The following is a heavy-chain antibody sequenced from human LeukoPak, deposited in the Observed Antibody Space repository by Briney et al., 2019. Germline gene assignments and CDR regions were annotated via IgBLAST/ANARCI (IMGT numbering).Heavy chain of an antibody. CDR1: GFTFSKYA. V-gene: IGHV3-74*01. Sequence: GGSLRLSCAASGFTFSKYAMNWVRQAPGKGLVWVSRINGDGSSTSYADSVKGRFTISRDNAKNTLYLQMNSLRAEDTAVYYCAGGELLLDYWGQGTLVTVSS. J-gene: IGHJ4*02. CDR2: INGDGSST. D-gene: IGHD1-7*01. CDR3: AGGELLLDY.